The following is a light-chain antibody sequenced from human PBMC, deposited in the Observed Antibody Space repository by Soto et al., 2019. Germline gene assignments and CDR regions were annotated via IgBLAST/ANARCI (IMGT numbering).Light chain of an antibody. V-gene: IGKV3-20*01. CDR2: GAS. J-gene: IGKJ4*01. Sequence: EIVLTQSPGSVSLSPGERATLSCRASETVKKNSLAWYQQKPGQAPRLLIYGASRRATGIPDSFSGSGSEPDFILTISRLEPANSAGYSCQQYAISPLTFGGGTKVEI. CDR1: ETVKKNS. CDR3: QQYAISPLT.